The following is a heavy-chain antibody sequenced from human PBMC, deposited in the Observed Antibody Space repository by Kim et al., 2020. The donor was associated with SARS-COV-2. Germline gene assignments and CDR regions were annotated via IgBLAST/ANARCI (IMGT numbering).Heavy chain of an antibody. Sequence: YAQKLQGRVTMTTDTSTSTAYMELRSLRSDDTAVYYCAREPRRSGAFDIWGQGTMVTVSS. D-gene: IGHD3-10*01. V-gene: IGHV1-18*01. J-gene: IGHJ3*02. CDR3: AREPRRSGAFDI.